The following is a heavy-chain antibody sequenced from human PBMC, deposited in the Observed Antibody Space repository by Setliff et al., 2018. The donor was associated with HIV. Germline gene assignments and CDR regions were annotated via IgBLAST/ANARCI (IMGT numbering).Heavy chain of an antibody. CDR3: ARENGSWYWAYYYYGMDV. Sequence: SETLSLTCTVSGGSISSGSYYWSWIRQPAGKGLEWIGRIYTSGSTNYNPSLKSRVTISVDTSKNQFSLKLSSVTAADTAVYYCARENGSWYWAYYYYGMDVWGQGTTVTVSS. CDR1: GGSISSGSYY. CDR2: IYTSGST. J-gene: IGHJ6*02. D-gene: IGHD6-13*01. V-gene: IGHV4-61*02.